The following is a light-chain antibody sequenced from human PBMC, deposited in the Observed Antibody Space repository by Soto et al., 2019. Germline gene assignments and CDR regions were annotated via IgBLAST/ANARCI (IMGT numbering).Light chain of an antibody. CDR2: GAS. J-gene: IGKJ1*01. V-gene: IGKV3-20*01. CDR3: QQYAAPRT. Sequence: EIVFTQSPGTLSLSPGERATLSCMASQSVSSSYLAWYQQKPGQAPRLLIYGASSRATGIPDRFSGSGSGTDFTLTISRLEPEDFAVYYCQQYAAPRTFGQGTKVDIK. CDR1: QSVSSSY.